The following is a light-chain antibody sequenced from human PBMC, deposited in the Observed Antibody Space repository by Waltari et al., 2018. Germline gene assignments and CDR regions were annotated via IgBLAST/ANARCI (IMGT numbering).Light chain of an antibody. V-gene: IGKV3-11*01. J-gene: IGKJ2*01. Sequence: EIVLTQSPATLSLSPGERATLSCRARQSVSSSLAWYQQTPGQAPSLLIYDASNRATGIPARFSCSRSGTDFTLTISSLEPEDFTVYYCQLRTNLMFTFGQGSKLEI. CDR3: QLRTNLMFT. CDR2: DAS. CDR1: QSVSSS.